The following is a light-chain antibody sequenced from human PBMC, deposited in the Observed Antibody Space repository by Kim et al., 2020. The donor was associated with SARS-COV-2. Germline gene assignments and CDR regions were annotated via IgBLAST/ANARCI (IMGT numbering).Light chain of an antibody. CDR1: SSNIGAGYD. J-gene: IGLJ3*02. V-gene: IGLV1-40*01. Sequence: QSVLTLPPSVSGAPGQRVTISCTGSSSNIGAGYDVHWYQQLPGTAPKLLIYVNRNRPSGVPDRFSGSKSGTSASLAITGLQAEDEADYYCQSYDSSLSGSGVFGGGTQLTVL. CDR2: VNR. CDR3: QSYDSSLSGSGV.